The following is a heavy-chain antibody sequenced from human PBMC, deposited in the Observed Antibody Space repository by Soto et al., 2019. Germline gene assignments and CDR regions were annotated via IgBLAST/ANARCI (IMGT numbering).Heavy chain of an antibody. CDR2: ISAYNGNT. Sequence: ASVKVSCKASGGTFSSSTISWVRQAPGQGLEWMGRISAYNGNTNYAQKLQGRVTMTTDTSTSTAYMELRSLRSDDTAVYYCARKGIAAAVDYYYYGMDVWGQGTTVTVSS. D-gene: IGHD6-13*01. J-gene: IGHJ6*02. V-gene: IGHV1-18*01. CDR1: GGTFSSST. CDR3: ARKGIAAAVDYYYYGMDV.